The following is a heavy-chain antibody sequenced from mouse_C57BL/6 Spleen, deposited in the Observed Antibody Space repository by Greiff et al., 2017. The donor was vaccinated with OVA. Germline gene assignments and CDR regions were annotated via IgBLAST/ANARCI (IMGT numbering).Heavy chain of an antibody. CDR2: IYPGDGDT. CDR1: GYAFSSSW. CDR3: ARSDYYDGEGAS. V-gene: IGHV1-82*01. D-gene: IGHD2-4*01. Sequence: QVQLQQSGPELVKPGASVKISCKASGYAFSSSWMNWVKQRPGKGLEWIGRIYPGDGDTNYNGKFKGKATLTADKSSSTAYMQLSSLTSEDSAVYFCARSDYYDGEGASGGQGTLVTVSA. J-gene: IGHJ3*01.